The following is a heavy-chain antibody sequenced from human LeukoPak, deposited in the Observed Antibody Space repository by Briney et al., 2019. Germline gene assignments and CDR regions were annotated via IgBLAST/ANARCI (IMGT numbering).Heavy chain of an antibody. CDR3: ARVSPFYDSSGYIDY. D-gene: IGHD3-22*01. CDR2: IYPGDSDT. J-gene: IGHJ4*02. CDR1: GYSFTSYW. V-gene: IGHV5-51*01. Sequence: GESLKISCKGSGYSFTSYWIGWVRQVPGKGLEWMGIIYPGDSDTRYSPSFQGQVTISADKSISTAYLQWSSLKASDTAMYYCARVSPFYDSSGYIDYWGQGTLVTVSS.